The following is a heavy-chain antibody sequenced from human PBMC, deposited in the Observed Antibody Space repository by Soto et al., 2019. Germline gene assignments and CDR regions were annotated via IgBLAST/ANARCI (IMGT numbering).Heavy chain of an antibody. J-gene: IGHJ3*02. D-gene: IGHD2-2*01. CDR1: GYNLTSYW. Sequence: SVQMTCKPSGYNLTSYWIAWVRQMPGKGLASIGTIYPGDSDTRYSPSFQGQVTISADKSINTAFLQWSSLRASDTAMYYCARPKEIVVLPALAGSFDSWEQETMVTV. CDR3: ARPKEIVVLPALAGSFDS. V-gene: IGHV5-51*01. CDR2: IYPGDSDT.